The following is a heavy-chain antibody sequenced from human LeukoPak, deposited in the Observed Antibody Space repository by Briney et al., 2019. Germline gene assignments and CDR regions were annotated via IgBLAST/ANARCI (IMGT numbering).Heavy chain of an antibody. V-gene: IGHV3-30*19. Sequence: GGSLRLSCAASGFTFSSYGMHWVRQAPGKGLEWVAVIWYDGSNKYYADSVKGRFTISRDNSKNTLYLQMNSLRAEDTAVYYCARSFSYGYFDYWGQGTLVTVSS. CDR1: GFTFSSYG. CDR3: ARSFSYGYFDY. J-gene: IGHJ4*02. D-gene: IGHD5-18*01. CDR2: IWYDGSNK.